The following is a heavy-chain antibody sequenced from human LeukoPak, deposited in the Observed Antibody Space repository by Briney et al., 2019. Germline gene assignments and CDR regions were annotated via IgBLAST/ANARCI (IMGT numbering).Heavy chain of an antibody. Sequence: SETLSLTCSVSGYSITSGYYWGWIRQPPGKGLEWIGTVYPFGNTYYAPSLKSRVTISLDTSNNQFSLRLTSVTAADTAVYYCARDVPRSYYDSSAQDYWGQGTLVTVSS. V-gene: IGHV4-38-2*02. D-gene: IGHD3-22*01. J-gene: IGHJ4*02. CDR1: GYSITSGYY. CDR2: VYPFGNT. CDR3: ARDVPRSYYDSSAQDY.